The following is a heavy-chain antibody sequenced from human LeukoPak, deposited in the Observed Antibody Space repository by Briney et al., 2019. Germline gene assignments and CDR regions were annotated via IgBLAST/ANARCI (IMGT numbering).Heavy chain of an antibody. J-gene: IGHJ4*02. CDR1: GFTFSSYA. D-gene: IGHD2-15*01. CDR3: ARSSEKYCSGGSCYSGH. CDR2: ISYDGSNK. V-gene: IGHV3-30*04. Sequence: GRSLRLSCAASGFTFSSYAMHWVRQAPGKGLEWVAVISYDGSNKYYADSVKGRFTISRDNSKNTLYLQMNSLRAEDTAVYYCARSSEKYCSGGSCYSGHWGQGTLVTVSS.